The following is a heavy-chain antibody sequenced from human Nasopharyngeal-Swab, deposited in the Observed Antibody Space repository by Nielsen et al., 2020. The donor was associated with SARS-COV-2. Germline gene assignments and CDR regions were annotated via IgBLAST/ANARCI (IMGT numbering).Heavy chain of an antibody. J-gene: IGHJ4*02. CDR3: ATLSYGGNSPHVI. D-gene: IGHD4-23*01. Sequence: ASVKVSCKVSGYTLTELSMHWVRQAPGKGLEWMGGFDPEDGETIYAQKFQGRVTMTEDTSTDTAYMELSSLRSEDTAVCYCATLSYGGNSPHVIWGQGTLVTVSS. CDR2: FDPEDGET. CDR1: GYTLTELS. V-gene: IGHV1-24*01.